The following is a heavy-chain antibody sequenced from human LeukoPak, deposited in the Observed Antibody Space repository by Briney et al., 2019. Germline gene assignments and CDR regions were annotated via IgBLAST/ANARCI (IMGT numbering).Heavy chain of an antibody. J-gene: IGHJ5*02. CDR3: ARDRGKGFDP. Sequence: LETLSLTCTVSGGSISSYYWSWIRQPPGKGLEWIGYIYYSGSTNYNPSLKSRVTISVDTSKNQFSLKLSSVTAADTAVYYCARDRGKGFDPWGQGTLVTVSS. V-gene: IGHV4-59*01. CDR2: IYYSGST. D-gene: IGHD3-10*01. CDR1: GGSISSYY.